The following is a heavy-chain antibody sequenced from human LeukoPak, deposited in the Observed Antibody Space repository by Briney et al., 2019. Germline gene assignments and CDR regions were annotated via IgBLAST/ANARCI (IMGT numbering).Heavy chain of an antibody. CDR1: GYTFTRYG. V-gene: IGHV1-18*01. J-gene: IGHJ3*02. CDR3: ARVQSMLVRAFLEWLSPGNNSFDI. Sequence: ASVKVSCKASGYTFTRYGISSVRQAPGQGREWMGWISAYNGNRNYAKKLQGRVTMTTETSTSTASLERRSLRADDRAVHYCARVQSMLVRAFLEWLSPGNNSFDIWGEATMLTVSS. CDR2: ISAYNGNR. D-gene: IGHD3-3*02.